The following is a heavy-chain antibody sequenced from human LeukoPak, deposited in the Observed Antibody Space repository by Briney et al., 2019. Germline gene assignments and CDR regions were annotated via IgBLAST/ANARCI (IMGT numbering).Heavy chain of an antibody. CDR1: GGSFSGYY. CDR2: INHSGST. D-gene: IGHD4-17*01. J-gene: IGHJ4*02. CDR3: ASSNAVTTLPFDY. Sequence: NPSETLSLTCAVYGGSFSGYYWSWIRQPPGKGLEWIGEINHSGSTNYNPSLKSRVTISVDTSKNQFSLKLSSVTAADTAVYYCASSNAVTTLPFDYWGQGPLVTVSS. V-gene: IGHV4-34*01.